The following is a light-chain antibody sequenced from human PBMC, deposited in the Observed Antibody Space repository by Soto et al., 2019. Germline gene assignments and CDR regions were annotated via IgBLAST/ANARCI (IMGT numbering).Light chain of an antibody. Sequence: QSVLTQPPSVSGAPGQRVTISCTWSSSNIGAGYDVHWYQQLPGTAPKLLIYGNSNRPSGVPDRFSGSKSGTSASLAITGLQAEDEADYYCQSYDSSLSGSGVFGTGTKLTVL. V-gene: IGLV1-40*01. J-gene: IGLJ1*01. CDR3: QSYDSSLSGSGV. CDR1: SSNIGAGYD. CDR2: GNS.